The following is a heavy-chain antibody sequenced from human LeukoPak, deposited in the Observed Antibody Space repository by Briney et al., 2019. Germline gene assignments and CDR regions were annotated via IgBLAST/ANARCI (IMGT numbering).Heavy chain of an antibody. V-gene: IGHV4-39*01. D-gene: IGHD1-1*01. CDR3: ARHLEEFDP. J-gene: IGHJ5*02. CDR1: GGSISSSSYY. CDR2: IYYSGST. Sequence: PSETLSLTCTVSGGSISSSSYYWGWIRQPPGKGLEWIGSIYYSGSTYYNPSLKSRVTISVDTSKNQFSLKLSSVTAADTAVYYCARHLEEFDPWGQGTLVTVSS.